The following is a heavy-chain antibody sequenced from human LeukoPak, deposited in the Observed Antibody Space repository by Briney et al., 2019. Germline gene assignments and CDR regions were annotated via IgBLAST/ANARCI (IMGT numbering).Heavy chain of an antibody. CDR2: INHSWST. V-gene: IGHV4-38-2*02. J-gene: IGHJ4*01. D-gene: IGHD4-17*01. CDR1: GYSISNNFY. CDR3: ARAPGTTFDY. Sequence: SETLSLTCSVSGYSISNNFYLAWIRQSPGKGLEWIVSINHSWSTYYNPSLKSRVTISVDTSKNQFSLKLTSVTAADTAVYYCARAPGTTFDYWGHGNMVAVSS.